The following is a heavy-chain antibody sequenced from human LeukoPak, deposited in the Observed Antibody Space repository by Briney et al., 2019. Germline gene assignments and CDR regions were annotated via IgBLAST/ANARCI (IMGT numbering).Heavy chain of an antibody. V-gene: IGHV3-30*02. Sequence: GGSLRLSCAASGFTFSSYAMHWVRQAPGKGLEWVAFIRYDGSNKYYADSVKGRFTISRDNSKNTLYLQMNSLRAEDTAVYYCAKDRAYSNYPGYWGQGTLVTVSS. CDR1: GFTFSSYA. J-gene: IGHJ4*02. CDR2: IRYDGSNK. D-gene: IGHD4-11*01. CDR3: AKDRAYSNYPGY.